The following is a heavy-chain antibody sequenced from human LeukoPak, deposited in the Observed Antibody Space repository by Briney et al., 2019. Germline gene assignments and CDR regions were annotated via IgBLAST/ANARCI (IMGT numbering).Heavy chain of an antibody. D-gene: IGHD6-19*01. CDR2: ISGSGGST. V-gene: IGHV3-23*01. CDR3: AKGSYSSGWYFGY. Sequence: GGSLRLSCAASGFTFSSYAMSWVRQAPGKGLEWVSAISGSGGSTYYADSVKGRFTISRDDSKNTLYLQMNSLRAEDTAVYYCAKGSYSSGWYFGYWGQGTLVTVSS. J-gene: IGHJ4*02. CDR1: GFTFSSYA.